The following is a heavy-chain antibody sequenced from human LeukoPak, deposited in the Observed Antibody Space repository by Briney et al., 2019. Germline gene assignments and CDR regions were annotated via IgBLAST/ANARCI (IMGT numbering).Heavy chain of an antibody. CDR3: ARRVGARRGNFDY. Sequence: KTSETLSLTCTVSGGSINIISDYWGWLRQPPGKGLEWIGSIYYSGSTYYNPSLKSRVTISVDTSKNQFSLRLSSVTAADTAVYYCARRVGARRGNFDYWGQGTLVTVSS. D-gene: IGHD1-26*01. CDR1: GGSINIISDY. CDR2: IYYSGST. V-gene: IGHV4-39*01. J-gene: IGHJ4*02.